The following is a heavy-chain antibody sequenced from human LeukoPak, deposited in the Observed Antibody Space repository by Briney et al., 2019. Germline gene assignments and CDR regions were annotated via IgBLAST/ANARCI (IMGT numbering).Heavy chain of an antibody. CDR1: GFTFSNYA. CDR3: AELGITMIGGV. J-gene: IGHJ6*04. D-gene: IGHD3-10*02. Sequence: QPGGSLRLSCAASGFTFSNYAIHWVRQAPGKGLDWVADTSYDGSNNDYADSVKGRFTISRDNSKNTVYLQMNSLRAEDTAVYYCAELGITMIGGVWGKGTTVTISS. CDR2: TSYDGSNN. V-gene: IGHV3-30*18.